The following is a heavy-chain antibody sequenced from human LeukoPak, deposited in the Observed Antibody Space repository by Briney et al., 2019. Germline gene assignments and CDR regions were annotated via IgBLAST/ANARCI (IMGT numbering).Heavy chain of an antibody. J-gene: IGHJ6*02. V-gene: IGHV3-48*02. CDR1: GFTFSSYS. Sequence: GGSLRLSCAASGFTFSSYSMNWVRQAPGKGLEWVSYISSSSSTIYYADSVKGRFTTSRDNAKNSLYLQMNSLRDEDTAVYYCAREKTYYYDSSGYYPVHYGMDVWGQGTTVTVSS. D-gene: IGHD3-22*01. CDR2: ISSSSSTI. CDR3: AREKTYYYDSSGYYPVHYGMDV.